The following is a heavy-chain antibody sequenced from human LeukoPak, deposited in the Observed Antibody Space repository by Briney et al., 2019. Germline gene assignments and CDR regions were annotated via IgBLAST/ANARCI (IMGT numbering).Heavy chain of an antibody. CDR2: MNPNSGNT. Sequence: ASVTVSCKASGYTFTSYDINWVRQATGQGLEWMGWMNPNSGNTGYAQKFQGRVTITRNTSISTAYMELSSLRSEDTAVYYCAREYYYDSSGYSYFDYWGQGTLVTVSS. D-gene: IGHD3-22*01. CDR1: GYTFTSYD. J-gene: IGHJ4*02. CDR3: AREYYYDSSGYSYFDY. V-gene: IGHV1-8*03.